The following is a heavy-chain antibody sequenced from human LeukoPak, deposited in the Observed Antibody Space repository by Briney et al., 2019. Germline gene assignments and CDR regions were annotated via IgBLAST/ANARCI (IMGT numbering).Heavy chain of an antibody. CDR2: INPSGGST. D-gene: IGHD3-3*01. CDR3: ARGRILEWLPQVNWFDP. J-gene: IGHJ5*02. CDR1: GYTFTSYY. Sequence: KPGASVKVSCKASGYTFTSYYMHWVQQAPGQGLEWMGIINPSGGSTSYAQKFQGRVTMTRDTSTSTVYMELSSLRSEDTAVYYCARGRILEWLPQVNWFDPWGQGTLVTVSS. V-gene: IGHV1-46*01.